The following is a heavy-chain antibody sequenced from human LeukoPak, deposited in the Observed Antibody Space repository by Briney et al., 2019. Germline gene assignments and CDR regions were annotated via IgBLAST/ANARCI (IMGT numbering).Heavy chain of an antibody. CDR3: ARRSVTYPDY. CDR1: GYTFTSYG. V-gene: IGHV1-18*01. J-gene: IGHJ4*02. CDR2: ISAYNGNT. Sequence: GASGKVSCKASGYTFTSYGYTWQRLAHGQGLEWMGWISAYNGNTNYAQKLQGRVTMTTDTSTSTAYKELRSRRSDDTAVYYCARRSVTYPDYWGQGTLVTVSS. D-gene: IGHD2-21*02.